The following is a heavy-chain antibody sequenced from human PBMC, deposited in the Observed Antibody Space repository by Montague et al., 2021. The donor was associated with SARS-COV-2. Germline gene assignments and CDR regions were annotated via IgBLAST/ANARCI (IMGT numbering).Heavy chain of an antibody. V-gene: IGHV4-59*01. Sequence: SETLSLTCTVSDGSFRGFYLNWIRQSPGKALEWIGYINDSGSTRHNPSLKGRVTISLLTPGNRVSLDPSSVTAADTAVYYCARDYRRDTGSPRSAMDVWGQGTTVIVSS. CDR2: INDSGST. D-gene: IGHD1-26*01. J-gene: IGHJ6*02. CDR1: DGSFRGFY. CDR3: ARDYRRDTGSPRSAMDV.